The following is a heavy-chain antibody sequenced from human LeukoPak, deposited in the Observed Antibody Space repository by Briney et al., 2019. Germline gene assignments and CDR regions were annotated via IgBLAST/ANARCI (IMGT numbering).Heavy chain of an antibody. J-gene: IGHJ4*02. Sequence: SETLSLTCTVSGGSISSYYWSWIRQPPGKGLEWIGYIYYSGSNNYNPSLKSRVTISVDTSKNQFSLKLSSVTAADTAVYYCARQGYYYDSSGYSTFDYWGQGTLVTVSS. CDR3: ARQGYYYDSSGYSTFDY. CDR1: GGSISSYY. V-gene: IGHV4-59*08. D-gene: IGHD3-22*01. CDR2: IYYSGSN.